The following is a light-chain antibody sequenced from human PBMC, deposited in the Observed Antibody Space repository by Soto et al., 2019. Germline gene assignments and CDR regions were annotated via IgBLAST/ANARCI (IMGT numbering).Light chain of an antibody. CDR3: QAWDSSTAP. V-gene: IGLV3-1*01. J-gene: IGLJ2*01. Sequence: SYELTQPPSVSVSPGQTAIITCSGDKLGDKYACWYQQKPGQSPVLVIYQDIKRPSGIPERFSGSNSGNTATQTISGTQAMDEADYYCQAWDSSTAPFGGGTQLTVL. CDR2: QDI. CDR1: KLGDKY.